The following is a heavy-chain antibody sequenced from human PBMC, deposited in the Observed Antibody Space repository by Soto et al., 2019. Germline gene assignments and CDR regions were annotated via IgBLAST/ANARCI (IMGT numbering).Heavy chain of an antibody. CDR1: GFTFSSYA. V-gene: IGHV3-23*01. D-gene: IGHD3-22*01. CDR2: ISVSGGTA. CDR3: AKGGYYYDTSGPTFEY. J-gene: IGHJ4*02. Sequence: GGSLRLACAAFGFTFSSYAMSWVRQTPGKGLEWVSSISVSGGTAYYADSVKGRFTLSRDNSKNTLYLQMNSLRDEDTALYYCAKGGYYYDTSGPTFEYWGQGTLVTVSS.